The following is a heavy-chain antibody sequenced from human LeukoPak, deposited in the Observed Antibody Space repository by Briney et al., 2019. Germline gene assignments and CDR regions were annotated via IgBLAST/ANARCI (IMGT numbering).Heavy chain of an antibody. Sequence: SETLSLTCGVSGRSVINTNWWTWVRQPPGKGLGWIGEVHLDGRTNYNPSRESRLTMSVDVSENQVSLKLTSVTAADTAVYYCAREGGFYRPLDYSGQGTLVTVSS. V-gene: IGHV4-4*02. CDR1: GRSVINTNW. CDR2: VHLDGRT. D-gene: IGHD3-3*01. J-gene: IGHJ4*02. CDR3: AREGGFYRPLDY.